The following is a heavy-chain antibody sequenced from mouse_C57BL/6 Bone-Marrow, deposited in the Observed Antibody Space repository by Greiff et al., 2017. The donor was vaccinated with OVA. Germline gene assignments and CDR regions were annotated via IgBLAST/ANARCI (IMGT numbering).Heavy chain of an antibody. J-gene: IGHJ2*01. CDR1: GYTFTSYW. D-gene: IGHD1-1*01. Sequence: QVQLQQPGAELVKPGASVKMSCKASGYTFTSYWITWVKQRPGQGLEWIGDIYPGSGSTNYNEKFKSKATLTVDTSSSTAYMQLSSLTSEDSTVYYCARTAGSYFYGSSPYYFDYWGQGTTLTVSS. CDR2: IYPGSGST. CDR3: ARTAGSYFYGSSPYYFDY. V-gene: IGHV1-55*01.